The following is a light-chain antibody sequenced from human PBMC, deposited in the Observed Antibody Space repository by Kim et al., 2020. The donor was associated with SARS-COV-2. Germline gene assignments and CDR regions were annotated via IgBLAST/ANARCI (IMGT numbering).Light chain of an antibody. J-gene: IGLJ2*01. CDR3: GTWDGSLSVGV. V-gene: IGLV1-51*01. CDR1: SSKIENHS. Sequence: GQKVTISCSGSSSKIENHSVSWYQHYPGSAPKLLIYDNNKRPSGIPERFAGSKSGTSATLGITGLQTGDEADYYCGTWDGSLSVGVFGGGTQLTVL. CDR2: DNN.